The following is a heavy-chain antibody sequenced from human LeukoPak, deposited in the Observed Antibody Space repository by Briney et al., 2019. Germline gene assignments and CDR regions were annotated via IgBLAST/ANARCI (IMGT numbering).Heavy chain of an antibody. Sequence: GGSLRLSCAASGFTFSSYNMNWVRQAPGKGLEWVSYISSSSSTIYYADSVKGRFTISRDNAKNSLYLQMNSLRDEDTAVYYCAREYSSSSGSVSDYRGQGTLVTVSS. J-gene: IGHJ4*02. CDR2: ISSSSSTI. V-gene: IGHV3-48*02. CDR3: AREYSSSSGSVSDY. CDR1: GFTFSSYN. D-gene: IGHD6-6*01.